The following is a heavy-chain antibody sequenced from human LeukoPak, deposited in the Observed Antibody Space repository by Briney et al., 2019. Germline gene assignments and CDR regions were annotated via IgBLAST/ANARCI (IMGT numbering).Heavy chain of an antibody. D-gene: IGHD1-26*01. CDR1: GGSISSYY. Sequence: SETLSLTCTVSGGSISSYYWSWIRQPPGKGLEWIANIYYSGSTNYNPSLKSRVTISVDMSKNQISLKLSSVTAADAAVYYCARPRTSGSSFRAFDIWGQGTLVTVSS. CDR3: ARPRTSGSSFRAFDI. V-gene: IGHV4-59*01. CDR2: IYYSGST. J-gene: IGHJ3*02.